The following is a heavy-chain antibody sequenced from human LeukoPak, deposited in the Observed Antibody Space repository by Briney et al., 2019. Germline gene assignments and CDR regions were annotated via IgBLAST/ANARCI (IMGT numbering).Heavy chain of an antibody. D-gene: IGHD2-2*01. Sequence: ASVKVSCKASGYTFTDYYIHWVRQAPGQGLEWMAWINPNSGGTYYAQNFHDRITLTRDTSISTDYMELSRLRSDDTAIYYCARVNALYCSSTSCLFDYWGQGTLVTVSS. CDR1: GYTFTDYY. CDR3: ARVNALYCSSTSCLFDY. J-gene: IGHJ4*02. CDR2: INPNSGGT. V-gene: IGHV1-2*02.